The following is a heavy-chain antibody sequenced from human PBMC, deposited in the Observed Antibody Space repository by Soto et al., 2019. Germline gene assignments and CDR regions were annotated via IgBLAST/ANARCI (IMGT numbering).Heavy chain of an antibody. CDR2: IYYSGST. Sequence: ASETLSLTCTVSGGSISSYYWSWIRQPPGKGLEWIGYIYYSGSTNYNPSLKSRVTISVDTSKNQFSLKLSSVTAADTAVYYCARVVAARREFSFDYWGQGTLVTVSS. D-gene: IGHD6-6*01. CDR1: GGSISSYY. CDR3: ARVVAARREFSFDY. V-gene: IGHV4-59*01. J-gene: IGHJ4*02.